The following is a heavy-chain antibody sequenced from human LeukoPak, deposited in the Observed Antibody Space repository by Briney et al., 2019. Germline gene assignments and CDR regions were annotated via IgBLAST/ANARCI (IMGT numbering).Heavy chain of an antibody. V-gene: IGHV3-23*01. Sequence: GGSLRLSCAASGFTFSSYAMSWVRQAPGKGLEWVSAISGSGGSTYYADSVKGRFTISRDNSKNTLYLQMNSLRAEDTAVYYCAKRYYDSSGPGIGYWGQGTLVTVSS. D-gene: IGHD3-22*01. CDR2: ISGSGGST. CDR3: AKRYYDSSGPGIGY. CDR1: GFTFSSYA. J-gene: IGHJ4*02.